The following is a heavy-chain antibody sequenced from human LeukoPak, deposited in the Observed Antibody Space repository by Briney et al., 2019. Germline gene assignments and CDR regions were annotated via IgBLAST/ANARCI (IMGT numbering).Heavy chain of an antibody. D-gene: IGHD3-10*01. Sequence: PGGSLRLSCAASEFTFSSYAMHWVRQAPGKGLEYVSAISSNGGSTYCANSVKGRFTISRDNSKNTLYLQMGSLRAEGMAVYYCARGMVRGAWYYYYMDVWGKGTTVTISS. J-gene: IGHJ6*03. CDR2: ISSNGGST. V-gene: IGHV3-64*01. CDR1: EFTFSSYA. CDR3: ARGMVRGAWYYYYMDV.